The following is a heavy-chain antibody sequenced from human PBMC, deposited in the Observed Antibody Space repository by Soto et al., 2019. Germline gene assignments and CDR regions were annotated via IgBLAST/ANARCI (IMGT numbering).Heavy chain of an antibody. D-gene: IGHD2-15*01. Sequence: GGSLRLSCAASGFTLSDHYMDWVRQAPGKGLEWVGRSRNKARSFTTEYAASVRGRFTISRDDSENSLYLQMNSLRTEDTAMYYCVRGYCIGGSCSIFDPWGQGTLVTVSS. V-gene: IGHV3-72*01. CDR3: VRGYCIGGSCSIFDP. J-gene: IGHJ5*02. CDR1: GFTLSDHY. CDR2: SRNKARSFTT.